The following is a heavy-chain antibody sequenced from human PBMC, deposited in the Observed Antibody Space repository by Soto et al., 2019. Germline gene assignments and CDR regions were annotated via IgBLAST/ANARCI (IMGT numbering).Heavy chain of an antibody. Sequence: GGSLRLSCAASGFTFSTYDMTWARQAPGKGLEWVSFSSATGAGTYYADSVKGRFTISRDNSKNTLYLQMTSLRADDTAVYYCAKDRRAGGNYGFYSDFWGQGALVTVSS. CDR1: GFTFSTYD. V-gene: IGHV3-23*01. CDR3: AKDRRAGGNYGFYSDF. D-gene: IGHD1-7*01. CDR2: SSATGAGT. J-gene: IGHJ4*02.